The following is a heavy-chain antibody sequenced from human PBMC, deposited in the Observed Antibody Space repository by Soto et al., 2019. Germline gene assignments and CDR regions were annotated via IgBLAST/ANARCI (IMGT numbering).Heavy chain of an antibody. CDR1: GGSFSGYY. V-gene: IGHV4-34*01. CDR2: INHSGST. J-gene: IGHJ6*02. Sequence: SETLSLTCAVYGGSFSGYYWSWIRQPPGKGLEWIGEINHSGSTNYNPSLKSRVTISVDTSKNQFSLKLSSVTAADTAVYYCARGRSYDSSGYHPIYYYGMDVWGQGTTVTVSS. CDR3: ARGRSYDSSGYHPIYYYGMDV. D-gene: IGHD3-22*01.